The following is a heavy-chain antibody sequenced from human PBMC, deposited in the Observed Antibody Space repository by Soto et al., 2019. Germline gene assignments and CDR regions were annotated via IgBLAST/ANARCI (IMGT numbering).Heavy chain of an antibody. CDR1: GFTFSSYG. CDR2: ISYDGSNK. Sequence: PGGSLRLSCAASGFTFSSYGMHWVRQAPGKGLEWVAVISYDGSNKYYADSVKGRFTISRDNSKNTLYLQMNSLRAEDTAVYYCARGKAPDYGDYYYGMDVWGQGTTVTVSS. V-gene: IGHV3-30*03. J-gene: IGHJ6*02. D-gene: IGHD4-17*01. CDR3: ARGKAPDYGDYYYGMDV.